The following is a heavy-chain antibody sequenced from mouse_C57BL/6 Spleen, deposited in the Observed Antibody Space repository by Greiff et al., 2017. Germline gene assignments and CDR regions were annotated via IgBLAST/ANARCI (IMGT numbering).Heavy chain of an antibody. V-gene: IGHV2-6*01. D-gene: IGHD2-1*01. CDR3: ASEGGGNYPFAY. J-gene: IGHJ3*01. CDR1: GFSLTSYG. CDR2: IWGVGST. Sequence: QVQLQQSGPGLVAPSQSLSITCTVSGFSLTSYGVDWVRQSPGKGLEWLGVIWGVGSTNYNSALKSRLSISKDNSKSQVFLKMNSLQTDDTAMYYCASEGGGNYPFAYWGQGTLVTVSA.